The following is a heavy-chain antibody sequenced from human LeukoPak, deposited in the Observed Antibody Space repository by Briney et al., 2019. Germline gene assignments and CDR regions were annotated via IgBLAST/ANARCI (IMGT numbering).Heavy chain of an antibody. V-gene: IGHV4-61*02. Sequence: SETLSLTCTVSGGSISSGSYYWSWIRQPAGKGLEWIGRIYTSGSTNYNPSLKSRVTISVDTSKNQFSLKLSSVTAAGTAVYYCARAISRYFDWSRNPDAFDIWGQGTMVTVSS. J-gene: IGHJ3*02. D-gene: IGHD3-9*01. CDR3: ARAISRYFDWSRNPDAFDI. CDR1: GGSISSGSYY. CDR2: IYTSGST.